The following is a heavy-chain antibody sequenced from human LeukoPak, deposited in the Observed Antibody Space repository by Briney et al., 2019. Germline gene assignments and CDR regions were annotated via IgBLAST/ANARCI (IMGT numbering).Heavy chain of an antibody. V-gene: IGHV1-8*01. CDR2: MNPNSGKS. CDR1: GYSFTTHD. J-gene: IGHJ5*01. Sequence: ASVPVTCMASGYSFTTHDINWVRPSTGQGLEWMGWMNPNSGKSGYAQKFQGRVTMTRDTSISTVYMELSSLGSDDTAVYYCARESGLTDNWLDSWGQGTLVIVSS. CDR3: ARESGLTDNWLDS. D-gene: IGHD5-12*01.